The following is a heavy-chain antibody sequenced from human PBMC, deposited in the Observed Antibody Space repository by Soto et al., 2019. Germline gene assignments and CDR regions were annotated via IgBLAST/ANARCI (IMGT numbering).Heavy chain of an antibody. CDR1: GYTFTSYD. CDR3: ARGSWYYTDY. CDR2: MNPNSGNT. D-gene: IGHD6-13*01. J-gene: IGHJ4*02. Sequence: QVQLVQSGAEVKKPGASVKVSCKASGYTFTSYDITWVRQATGQGLEWKGWMNPNSGNTSYAQKFQGRVTMTRNTSISTDNMEPSSLRAEATAVYYCARGSWYYTDYWGQGTLVTVSS. V-gene: IGHV1-8*01.